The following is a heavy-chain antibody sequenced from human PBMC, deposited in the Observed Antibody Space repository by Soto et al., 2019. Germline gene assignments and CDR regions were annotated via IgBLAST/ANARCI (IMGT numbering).Heavy chain of an antibody. CDR2: IIPIFGTA. V-gene: IGHV1-69*06. CDR1: GGTFSSYA. D-gene: IGHD2-2*01. CDR3: AADPDIVVVPAAPNWFDP. Sequence: QVQLVQSGAEVKKPGSSVKVSCKASGGTFSSYAISWVRQAPGQGLEWMGGIIPIFGTANYAQKFQGRVTITADKSTSTAYMELSSLRSEDTAVYYCAADPDIVVVPAAPNWFDPWGQGTLVTVSS. J-gene: IGHJ5*02.